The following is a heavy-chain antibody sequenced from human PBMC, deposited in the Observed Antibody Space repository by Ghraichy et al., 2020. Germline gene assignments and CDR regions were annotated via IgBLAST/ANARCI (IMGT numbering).Heavy chain of an antibody. CDR2: VYYTGST. CDR1: GGSISSTSYY. Sequence: SETLSLTCTVSGGSISSTSYYWIWIRQPPGKGLEWIGSVYYTGSTHYNPSLKSRVTISADTSKKQFSLKLSSVTAADTAVYYCARDLSRYDFWSGYYRADYYYYGMDVWGQGTTVTVSS. V-gene: IGHV4-39*07. J-gene: IGHJ6*02. D-gene: IGHD3-3*01. CDR3: ARDLSRYDFWSGYYRADYYYYGMDV.